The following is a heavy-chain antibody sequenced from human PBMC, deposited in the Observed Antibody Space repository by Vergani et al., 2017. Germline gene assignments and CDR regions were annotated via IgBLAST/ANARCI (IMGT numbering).Heavy chain of an antibody. CDR1: GFTFSSYG. Sequence: QVQLVESGGGVVQPGRSLRLSCAASGFTFSSYGMHCVRQAPGKGLEWVAVIWYDGSNKYYADSVKGRFTISRDNSKNTLYLQMNSLRAEDTAVYYCARDSRVGATNLDYWGQGTLVTVSS. CDR3: ARDSRVGATNLDY. J-gene: IGHJ4*02. CDR2: IWYDGSNK. D-gene: IGHD1-26*01. V-gene: IGHV3-33*01.